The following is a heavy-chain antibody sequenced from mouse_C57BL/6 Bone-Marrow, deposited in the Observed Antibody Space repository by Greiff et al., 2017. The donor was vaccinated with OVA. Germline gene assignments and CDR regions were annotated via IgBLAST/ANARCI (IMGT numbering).Heavy chain of an antibody. J-gene: IGHJ4*01. Sequence: QVQLQQPGAELVKPGASVKMSCKASGYTFTSYWITWVKQRPGQGLEWIGDISPGSGSTNYNEKFKSKATLTVDTSSSTAYMQLSSLTSEDSAVYYCATLYYYGSSPYYAMDYWGQGTSVTVSS. D-gene: IGHD1-1*01. CDR3: ATLYYYGSSPYYAMDY. CDR1: GYTFTSYW. CDR2: ISPGSGST. V-gene: IGHV1-55*01.